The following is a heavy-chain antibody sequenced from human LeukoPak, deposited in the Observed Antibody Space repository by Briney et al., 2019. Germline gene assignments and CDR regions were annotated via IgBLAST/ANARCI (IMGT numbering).Heavy chain of an antibody. CDR3: AKDTRSYSNSYYFDY. V-gene: IGHV3-23*01. J-gene: IGHJ4*02. CDR2: ISGSGGST. CDR1: GFTLSSHS. D-gene: IGHD4-4*01. Sequence: GGSLRLSRAASGFTLSSHSMNWVRQAPGKGLEWVSGISGSGGSTYYADSVKGRFTISRDNSKNTLYLQMNSLRAEDTAVYFCAKDTRSYSNSYYFDYWGQGTLVTVSS.